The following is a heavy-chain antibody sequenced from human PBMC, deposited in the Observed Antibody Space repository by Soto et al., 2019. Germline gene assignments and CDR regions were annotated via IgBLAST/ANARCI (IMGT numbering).Heavy chain of an antibody. CDR2: IYYSGST. J-gene: IGHJ4*02. CDR1: GGSVSSGSYY. V-gene: IGHV4-61*01. D-gene: IGHD3-22*01. Sequence: QVQLQESGPGLVKPSETLSLTCTVSGGSVSSGSYYWSWIRQPPGKGLEWIGDIYYSGSTNYNPSLKSRVTISVDTSKNQFSLKLSSVTAADTAVYYCARMSSGSDYWGQGTLVTVSS. CDR3: ARMSSGSDY.